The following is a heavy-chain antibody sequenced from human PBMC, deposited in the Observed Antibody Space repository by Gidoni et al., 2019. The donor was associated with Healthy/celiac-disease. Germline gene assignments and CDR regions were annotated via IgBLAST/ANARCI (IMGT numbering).Heavy chain of an antibody. D-gene: IGHD2-15*01. CDR3: ASTRTGWLLRIRDAFDI. V-gene: IGHV4-34*01. Sequence: QVQLQQWGAGLLKPSETLSLTCAVYGGSFSGYYWSWIRQPPGKGLAWIGEINHSGSTNYNPSLKSRGTISVDTSKNQFSLKLSSVTAADTAVYYCASTRTGWLLRIRDAFDIWGQGTMVTVSS. CDR2: INHSGST. J-gene: IGHJ3*02. CDR1: GGSFSGYY.